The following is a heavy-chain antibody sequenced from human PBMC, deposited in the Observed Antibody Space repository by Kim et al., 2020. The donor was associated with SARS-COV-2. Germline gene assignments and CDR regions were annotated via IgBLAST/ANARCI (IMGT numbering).Heavy chain of an antibody. J-gene: IGHJ4*02. CDR1: GGSISSSSYY. V-gene: IGHV4-39*07. D-gene: IGHD3-22*01. CDR2: IYYSGST. CDR3: ARTLKHYYDSSGYWDY. Sequence: SETLSLTCTVSGGSISSSSYYWGWIRQPPGKGLEWIGSIYYSGSTYYNPSLKSRVTISVDTSKNQFSLKLSSVTAADTAVYYCARTLKHYYDSSGYWDYWGQGTLVTVSS.